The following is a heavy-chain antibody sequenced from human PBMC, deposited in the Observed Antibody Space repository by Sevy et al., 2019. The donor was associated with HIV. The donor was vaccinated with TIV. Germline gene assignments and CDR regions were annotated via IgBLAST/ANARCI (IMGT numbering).Heavy chain of an antibody. Sequence: GGSLRLSCAASGFTFSSYSMNWVRQAPGKGLEWVSYISSSSTIYYEDSVKGRFTISRYNVKNSLYLQMNSLRAEDTAVYYCARDRELYAFCSGYDYASFDYWGQGTLVTVSS. CDR2: ISSSSTI. D-gene: IGHD3-3*01. J-gene: IGHJ4*02. CDR1: GFTFSSYS. CDR3: ARDRELYAFCSGYDYASFDY. V-gene: IGHV3-48*01.